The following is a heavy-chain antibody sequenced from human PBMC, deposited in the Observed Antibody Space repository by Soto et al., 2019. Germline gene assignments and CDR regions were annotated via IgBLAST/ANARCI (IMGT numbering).Heavy chain of an antibody. Sequence: NPSETLSLTCTVSGGSISDYYWTWIRQPPGKGLEWIGYIYHSGTTHYSPSLKSRVTISLDTSKNQFSLKLTSVTAADTAVYYCARASMTAIAMDVWGQGTTVTVSS. D-gene: IGHD2-21*02. CDR1: GGSISDYY. J-gene: IGHJ6*02. CDR3: ARASMTAIAMDV. V-gene: IGHV4-59*01. CDR2: IYHSGTT.